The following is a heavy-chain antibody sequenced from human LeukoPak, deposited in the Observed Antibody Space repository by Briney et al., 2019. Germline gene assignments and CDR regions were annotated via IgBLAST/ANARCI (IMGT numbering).Heavy chain of an antibody. CDR1: GFTFSYYY. CDR3: ARDNNNLFDY. D-gene: IGHD1/OR15-1a*01. Sequence: GGSLRLSCAASGFTFSYYYMSWVRQAPGKGLEWVANIKQDGSEQYYVDSVKGRFTISKDNAKNSLSLQMNSLRAEDTAMYFCARDNNNLFDYWGQGTLVTVSS. CDR2: IKQDGSEQ. J-gene: IGHJ4*02. V-gene: IGHV3-7*01.